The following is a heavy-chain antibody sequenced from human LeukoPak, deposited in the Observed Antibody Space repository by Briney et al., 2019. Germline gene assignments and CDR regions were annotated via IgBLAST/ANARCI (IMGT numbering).Heavy chain of an antibody. V-gene: IGHV4-59*01. CDR1: GGSISSYY. CDR2: IYYSGST. J-gene: IGHJ4*02. D-gene: IGHD5-12*01. CDR3: ARDSHSGYDPY. Sequence: SETLSLTCTVSGGSISSYYWSWIRQPPGKGLEWIGYIYYSGSTNYNPSLKSRVTISVDTSKNQFSLKLSSVTAADTAVYCCARDSHSGYDPYWGQGTLVTVSS.